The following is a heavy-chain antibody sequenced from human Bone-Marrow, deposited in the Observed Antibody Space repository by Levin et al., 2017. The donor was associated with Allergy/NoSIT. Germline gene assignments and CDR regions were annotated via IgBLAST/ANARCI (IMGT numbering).Heavy chain of an antibody. V-gene: IGHV4-34*01. CDR3: ARGLASTSRYYYYYGMDV. D-gene: IGHD2-2*01. Sequence: KTSETLSLTCAVYGGSFSGYYWSWIRQPPGKGLEWIGEINHSGSTNYNPSLKSRVTISVDTSKNQFSLKLSSVTAADTAVYYCARGLASTSRYYYYYGMDVWGQGTTVTVSS. J-gene: IGHJ6*02. CDR2: INHSGST. CDR1: GGSFSGYY.